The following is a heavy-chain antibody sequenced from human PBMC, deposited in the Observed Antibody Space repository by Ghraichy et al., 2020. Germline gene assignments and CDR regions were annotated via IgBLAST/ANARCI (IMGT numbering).Heavy chain of an antibody. CDR1: GFTFSSYA. CDR2: ISGSGGST. CDR3: ARGGYSAQYYYYYMDV. J-gene: IGHJ6*03. D-gene: IGHD3-10*01. V-gene: IGHV3-23*01. Sequence: GGSLRLSCAASGFTFSSYAMSWVRQAPGKGLEWVSGISGSGGSTYYADSVKGRFTISRDNSKNTLYLQMNSLRAEDTAVYYCARGGYSAQYYYYYMDVWGKGTTVTVSS.